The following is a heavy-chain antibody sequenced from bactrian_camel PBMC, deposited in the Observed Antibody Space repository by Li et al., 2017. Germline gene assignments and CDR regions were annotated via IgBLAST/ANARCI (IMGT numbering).Heavy chain of an antibody. D-gene: IGHD6*01. CDR3: ATGEYGGSRADFGY. V-gene: IGHV3S1*01. CDR1: GFIFGYHG. Sequence: HVQLVESGGGSVQSGGSLRLSCAASGFIFGYHGMHWVRQAPGKGLEWVSSINTGDGRTNSVDSVKGRFTISRDNAKNTVYLQMNSLKSEDTALYYCATGEYGGSRADFGYWGQGTQVTVS. CDR2: INTGDGRT. J-gene: IGHJ6*01.